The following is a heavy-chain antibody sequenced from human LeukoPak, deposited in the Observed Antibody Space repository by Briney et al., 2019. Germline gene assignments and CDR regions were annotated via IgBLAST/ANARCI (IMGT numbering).Heavy chain of an antibody. Sequence: GGSLRLSCAASGFTFSSYSMNWVRQAPGKGLEWVSAITGSGITTYYADSMKGRFTISRDNPKNTLYLQMNSLRAEDTAVYYCAKGGYSYGYESNYFYYYLDVWGRGATVTVSS. D-gene: IGHD5-18*01. CDR2: ITGSGITT. V-gene: IGHV3-23*01. CDR3: AKGGYSYGYESNYFYYYLDV. CDR1: GFTFSSYS. J-gene: IGHJ6*03.